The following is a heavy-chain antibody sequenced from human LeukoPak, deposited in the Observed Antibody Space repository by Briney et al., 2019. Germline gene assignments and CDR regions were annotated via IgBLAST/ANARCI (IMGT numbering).Heavy chain of an antibody. V-gene: IGHV3-66*01. CDR3: ARIAHYYYYYMDV. J-gene: IGHJ6*03. CDR1: GFTFSSYW. D-gene: IGHD3-16*02. Sequence: PGGSLRLSCAASGFTFSSYWMSWVRQAPGKGQEWVSVIYSGGSTYYADSVKGRFTISRDNSKNTLYLQMNSLRAEDTAVYYCARIAHYYYYYMDVWGKGTTVTISS. CDR2: IYSGGST.